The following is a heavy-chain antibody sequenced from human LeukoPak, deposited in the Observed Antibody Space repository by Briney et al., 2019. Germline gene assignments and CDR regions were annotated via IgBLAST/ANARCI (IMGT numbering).Heavy chain of an antibody. D-gene: IGHD6-13*01. V-gene: IGHV3-53*01. Sequence: PGGSLRLSCAASGFTVSSNYMSWVRQAPGKGLEWVSVIYSGGSTYYADSVKGRFTISRDNSKNTLYLQMNSLRAEDTAVYYCARDPPRPYSSSWGDPGDYWGQGTLVTVSS. CDR1: GFTVSSNY. CDR2: IYSGGST. J-gene: IGHJ4*02. CDR3: ARDPPRPYSSSWGDPGDY.